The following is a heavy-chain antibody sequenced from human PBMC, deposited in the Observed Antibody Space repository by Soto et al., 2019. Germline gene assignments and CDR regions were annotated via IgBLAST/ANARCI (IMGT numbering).Heavy chain of an antibody. CDR2: ISSGGGSK. J-gene: IGHJ2*01. Sequence: PGGSLRLSCVGSGFTFSNYEMTWVRQAPGKGPQWVSYISSGGGSKYFAAPVKGRVSISRDNAKNSLFLDMNNLRGEDTALYYCARLRLAAPTQWYFDLWGRGTLVTVSS. V-gene: IGHV3-48*03. CDR1: GFTFSNYE. D-gene: IGHD6-19*01. CDR3: ARLRLAAPTQWYFDL.